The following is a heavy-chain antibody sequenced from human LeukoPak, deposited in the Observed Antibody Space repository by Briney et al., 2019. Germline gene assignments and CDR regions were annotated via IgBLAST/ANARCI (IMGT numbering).Heavy chain of an antibody. CDR3: ARGLYSIVDY. CDR1: GGSISSGGYY. CDR2: IDYSGST. Sequence: TLSLTCTVSGGSISSGGYYWSWIRQHPEKGLEWMGYIDYSGSTYYNPSLKSRVTISRDTSKNQFSLKLSSVTAADTAVYYCARGLYSIVDYWGQGTLVTVSS. D-gene: IGHD2-8*01. V-gene: IGHV4-31*03. J-gene: IGHJ4*02.